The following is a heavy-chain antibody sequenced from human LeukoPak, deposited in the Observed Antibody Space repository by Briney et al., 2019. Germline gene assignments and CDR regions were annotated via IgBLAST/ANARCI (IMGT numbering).Heavy chain of an antibody. Sequence: PGGSLRLSCAASGFTFSDYYMSWIRQAPGKGLEWVSYISSSGSTIYYADSVKGRFTISRDNAKNSLYLQMNSLRVEDTAFYYCAKRSCSGGRCYFDYWGQGTLVTVSS. CDR2: ISSSGSTI. J-gene: IGHJ4*02. CDR3: AKRSCSGGRCYFDY. CDR1: GFTFSDYY. D-gene: IGHD2-15*01. V-gene: IGHV3-11*01.